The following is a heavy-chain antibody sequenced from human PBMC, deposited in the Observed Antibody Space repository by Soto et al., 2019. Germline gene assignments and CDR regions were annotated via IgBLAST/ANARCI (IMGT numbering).Heavy chain of an antibody. V-gene: IGHV3-23*01. CDR3: AKVGTAKGTEDRYSSSRYLSPLYYYYGMAF. J-gene: IGHJ6*02. D-gene: IGHD6-13*01. CDR2: ISGSGGST. CDR1: GFTFSSYA. Sequence: PGGSVRLSCAASGFTFSSYAMSCVRQAPGKGLEWFSAISGSGGSTYYADSVKGRFTISIDNSKNTLYLQMNSLRAEDTAVYYCAKVGTAKGTEDRYSSSRYLSPLYYYYGMAFWAPGTPVTVSS.